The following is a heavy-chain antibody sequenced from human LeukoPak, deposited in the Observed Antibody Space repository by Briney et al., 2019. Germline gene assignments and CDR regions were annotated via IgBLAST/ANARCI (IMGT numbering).Heavy chain of an antibody. J-gene: IGHJ4*02. D-gene: IGHD3-22*01. Sequence: GGSLRLSCAASGFNFSIYSMNWVRQAPGKGLEWVSYITRSSTTIYYADSVKGRFTISRDNAKNSLYLQMNSLRPEDTAVYYCARDDDRPDNGLDYWGQGTLVTVSS. CDR2: ITRSSTTI. V-gene: IGHV3-48*01. CDR3: ARDDDRPDNGLDY. CDR1: GFNFSIYS.